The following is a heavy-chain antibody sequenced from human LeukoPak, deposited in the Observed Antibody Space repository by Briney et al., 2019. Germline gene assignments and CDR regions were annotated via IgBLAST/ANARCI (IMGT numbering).Heavy chain of an antibody. J-gene: IGHJ6*02. CDR3: ARGRYYAMDV. CDR1: GFTFSDYW. V-gene: IGHV3-7*01. CDR2: IRQDDSEK. Sequence: PGGSLRLSCSASGFTFSDYWMMWVRQAPGKGLEWVGNIRQDDSEKNYVDSVKGRFTISRDSAKNILYLQMNSLRAEDTAVYYCARGRYYAMDVWGQGTTVIVSS.